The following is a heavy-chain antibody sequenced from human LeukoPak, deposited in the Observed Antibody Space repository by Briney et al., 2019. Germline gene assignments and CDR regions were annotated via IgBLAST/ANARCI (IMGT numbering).Heavy chain of an antibody. CDR3: ARGFGDYGDYFANYYYYYYMDV. V-gene: IGHV4-34*01. Sequence: SETLSLTCAVYGGSFSGYYWSWIRQPPGKGLEWIGEINHSGSTNYNPSLKSRVTISVDTSKNQFSLKLSSVTAADTAVYYCARGFGDYGDYFANYYYYYYMDVWGKGTTVTVSS. CDR1: GGSFSGYY. D-gene: IGHD4-17*01. J-gene: IGHJ6*03. CDR2: INHSGST.